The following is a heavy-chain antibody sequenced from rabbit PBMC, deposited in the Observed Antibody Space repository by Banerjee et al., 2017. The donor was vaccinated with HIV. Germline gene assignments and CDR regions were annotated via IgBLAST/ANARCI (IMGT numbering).Heavy chain of an antibody. CDR2: IYTGNSDT. D-gene: IGHD4-2*01. V-gene: IGHV1S45*01. CDR1: GFSFSSSYW. Sequence: QEQLVESGGGLVQPEGSLTLTCTASGFSFSSSYWICWVRQAPGKGLEWIGCIYTGNSDTHYASWAKGRFTISKTSSTTVTLQMTSLTAADTATYFCARDAGYAGSNLWGQGTLVTVS. J-gene: IGHJ4*01. CDR3: ARDAGYAGSNL.